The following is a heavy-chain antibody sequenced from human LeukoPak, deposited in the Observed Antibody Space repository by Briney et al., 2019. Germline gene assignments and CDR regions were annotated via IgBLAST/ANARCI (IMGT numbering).Heavy chain of an antibody. CDR1: GFTFSNAW. D-gene: IGHD3-16*01. CDR3: TTDLRWGGARGFDI. Sequence: PGGSLRLSCAASGFTFSNAWMSWVRQAPGKGLEWVGRIKSKTDGGTTDYAAPVKGRFTISRDDSKNTLYLQMNSLKTEDTAVYYCTTDLRWGGARGFDIWGQGTMVTVPS. J-gene: IGHJ3*02. CDR2: IKSKTDGGTT. V-gene: IGHV3-15*01.